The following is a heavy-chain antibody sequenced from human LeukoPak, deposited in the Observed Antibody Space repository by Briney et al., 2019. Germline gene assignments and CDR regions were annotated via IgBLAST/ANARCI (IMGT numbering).Heavy chain of an antibody. D-gene: IGHD3-22*01. CDR1: GFTSSRFS. CDR3: AREPTGYYDSSGTFDY. Sequence: GGSLRLSCATSGFTSSRFSMNWVRQAPGKGLEWVAVISYDGSNKYYADSVKGRFTISRDNSKNTLYLQMNSLRAEDTAVYYCAREPTGYYDSSGTFDYWGQGTLVTVSS. J-gene: IGHJ4*02. V-gene: IGHV3-30*03. CDR2: ISYDGSNK.